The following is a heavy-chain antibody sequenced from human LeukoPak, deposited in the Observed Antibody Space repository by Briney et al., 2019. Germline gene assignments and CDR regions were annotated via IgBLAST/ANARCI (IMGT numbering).Heavy chain of an antibody. D-gene: IGHD6-6*01. Sequence: ASVKVSCKASGGTFSSYAISWVRQAPGRGLEWMGGIIPIFGTANYAQKFQGRVTITADESTSTAYMELSSLRSEDTAVYYCARDVREYSSSSGRGRFDPWGQGTLVTVSS. J-gene: IGHJ5*02. CDR2: IIPIFGTA. V-gene: IGHV1-69*13. CDR3: ARDVREYSSSSGRGRFDP. CDR1: GGTFSSYA.